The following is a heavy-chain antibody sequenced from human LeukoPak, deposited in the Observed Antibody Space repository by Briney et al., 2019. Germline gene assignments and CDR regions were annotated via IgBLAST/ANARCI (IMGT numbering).Heavy chain of an antibody. J-gene: IGHJ4*02. CDR2: INPSGGST. CDR1: GYTFTSYY. D-gene: IGHD6-19*01. V-gene: IGHV1-46*01. CDR3: ARDAPNISSGWYGNDY. Sequence: ASVKVSCKASGYTFTSYYIHWVRQAPGQGLEWMGLINPSGGSTSYAQKFQGRVTITADKSTSTAYMELSSLRSEDTAVYYCARDAPNISSGWYGNDYWGQGTLVTVSS.